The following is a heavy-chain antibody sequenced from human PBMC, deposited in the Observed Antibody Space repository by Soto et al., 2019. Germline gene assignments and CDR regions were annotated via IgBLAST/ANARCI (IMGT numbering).Heavy chain of an antibody. D-gene: IGHD6-19*01. CDR3: ARGAVAGTGLNWFDP. CDR2: IYYSGST. V-gene: IGHV4-59*01. CDR1: GCSISSYY. J-gene: IGHJ5*02. Sequence: SETLSLTCTVSGCSISSYYWSWLRQPPGKGLEWIGYIYYSGSTNYNPSLKSRVTKSLDTSKNQLSLKLSSVTAADTAVYYCARGAVAGTGLNWFDPWGQGTLVTVS.